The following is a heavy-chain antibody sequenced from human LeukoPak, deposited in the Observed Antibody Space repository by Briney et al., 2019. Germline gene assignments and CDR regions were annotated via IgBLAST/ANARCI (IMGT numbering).Heavy chain of an antibody. CDR1: GGSISSGTYY. J-gene: IGHJ4*02. D-gene: IGHD3-9*01. CDR3: ATYFDILTGYTFDS. Sequence: SETLSLTCTVSGGSISSGTYYWTWIRHHPGKGLEWIGYSYYSGATNYNPSLKSRVTITVDTSKNQFSLSLGSVTAADTAVYYCATYFDILTGYTFDSWGQGTLVTVSS. V-gene: IGHV4-31*03. CDR2: SYYSGAT.